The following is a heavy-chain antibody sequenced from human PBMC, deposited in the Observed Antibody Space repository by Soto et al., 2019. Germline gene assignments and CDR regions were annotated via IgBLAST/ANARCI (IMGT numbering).Heavy chain of an antibody. J-gene: IGHJ6*03. V-gene: IGHV3-21*01. CDR2: ISSSSSYI. Sequence: GGSLRLSCAASGFTFSSYSMNWVRQAPGKGLEWVSSISSSSSYIYYADSVKGRFTISRGNAKNSLYLQMNSLRAEDTAVYYCARGMREPGGGMDYIWGSYPGYYYYYMDVWGKGTTVTVSS. CDR1: GFTFSSYS. CDR3: ARGMREPGGGMDYIWGSYPGYYYYYMDV. D-gene: IGHD3-16*02.